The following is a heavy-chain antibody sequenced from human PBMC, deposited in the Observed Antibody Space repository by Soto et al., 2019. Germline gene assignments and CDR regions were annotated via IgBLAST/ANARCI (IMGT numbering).Heavy chain of an antibody. CDR3: ARSSRSYFDY. CDR1: GGSISRSGYF. Sequence: QVQLQESGPGLVKPSQTLSLTCTVSGGSISRSGYFWSRIRQHPGKGLEWIGYIYDSGSTYYNPSLKSRVSLSVDTSKNQFSLNLTSVTAADTAMYYCARSSRSYFDYWGQGTLVTVSS. V-gene: IGHV4-31*03. J-gene: IGHJ4*02. CDR2: IYDSGST.